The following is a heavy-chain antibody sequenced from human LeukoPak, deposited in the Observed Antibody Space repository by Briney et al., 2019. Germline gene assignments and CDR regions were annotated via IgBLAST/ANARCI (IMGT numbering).Heavy chain of an antibody. D-gene: IGHD4-17*01. V-gene: IGHV3-23*01. Sequence: GGSLRLSCAASGFTFSSYAMSWVRQAPGKGLEWVSAISGSGGSTYYADSVKGRFAISRDNSKNTLYLQMNSLRAEDTAVYYCAKARSNGDAFDYWGQGTLVTVSS. J-gene: IGHJ4*02. CDR3: AKARSNGDAFDY. CDR2: ISGSGGST. CDR1: GFTFSSYA.